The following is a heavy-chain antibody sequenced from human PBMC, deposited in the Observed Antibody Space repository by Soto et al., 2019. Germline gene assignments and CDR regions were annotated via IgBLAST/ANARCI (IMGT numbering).Heavy chain of an antibody. CDR3: ARQFRVITRQADFDI. Sequence: GGSLRLSCAASAFTFSDYYMSWIRQAPGRGLEWVSYISASSSYTNYSDSVKGRFTISRDNAKNSLYLQMNSLRAEDTAVYYCARQFRVITRQADFDIWGQGTMVTVSS. D-gene: IGHD3-16*01. J-gene: IGHJ3*02. CDR2: ISASSSYT. V-gene: IGHV3-11*06. CDR1: AFTFSDYY.